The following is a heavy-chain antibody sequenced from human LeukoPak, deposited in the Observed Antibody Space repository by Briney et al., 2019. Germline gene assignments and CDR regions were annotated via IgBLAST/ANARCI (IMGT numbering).Heavy chain of an antibody. CDR2: ISGSGGST. CDR3: AKASSSYCSSASCYRPLDY. J-gene: IGHJ4*02. Sequence: PAGSLRLSCAAAGFTLSNYAMSWVRQAPGKGLEWVSAISGSGGSTYYADSVKGRSTISRHNPKNTLYLQMNSLRAEDTAVYYCAKASSSYCSSASCYRPLDYWGQGTLVTVSS. CDR1: GFTLSNYA. D-gene: IGHD2-2*01. V-gene: IGHV3-23*01.